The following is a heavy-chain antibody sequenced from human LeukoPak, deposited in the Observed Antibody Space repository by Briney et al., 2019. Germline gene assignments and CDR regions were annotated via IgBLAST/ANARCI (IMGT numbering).Heavy chain of an antibody. D-gene: IGHD3-16*02. CDR1: GFTFSSYG. CDR2: ISCDGSKK. J-gene: IGHJ6*01. Sequence: GGALRLSCAASGFTFSSYGMPWVRQAPGKGLEWVAVISCDGSKKYYADSVKGRFTISRDNSKNTLSLQMNSLTAEDTAVYYCAKDAKVITFGEVIVVYYYYYGMDVWGQGTTVTVSS. V-gene: IGHV3-30*18. CDR3: AKDAKVITFGEVIVVYYYYYGMDV.